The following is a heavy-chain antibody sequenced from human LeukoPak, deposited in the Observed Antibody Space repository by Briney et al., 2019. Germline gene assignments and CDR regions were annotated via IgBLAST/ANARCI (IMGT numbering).Heavy chain of an antibody. D-gene: IGHD4-11*01. CDR2: IYSGGST. CDR3: ARAPTVTGSYYYYYMDV. V-gene: IGHV3-53*01. J-gene: IGHJ6*03. Sequence: GGSLRLSCAASGFTSGTYWMSWVRQAPGKGLEWVSVIYSGGSTYYADSVKGRFTISRDNSKNTLYLQMNSLRAEDTAVYYCARAPTVTGSYYYYYMDVWGKGTTVTVSS. CDR1: GFTSGTYW.